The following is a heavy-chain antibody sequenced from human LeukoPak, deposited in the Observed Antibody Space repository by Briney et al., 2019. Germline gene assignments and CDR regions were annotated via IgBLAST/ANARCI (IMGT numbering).Heavy chain of an antibody. CDR2: ISDDGVDK. V-gene: IGHV3-30*18. D-gene: IGHD2-21*01. CDR1: GFTFSNYG. J-gene: IGHJ5*02. Sequence: PGGSLRLSCAASGFTFSNYGMHWVRQAPGKGLEWVAVISDDGVDKYYANSVKGRFTISRDNSKNTLCLQMDSLTAADTAKYYCAKALFPTPIGFILSFDPRGQGTLVTVSA. CDR3: AKALFPTPIGFILSFDP.